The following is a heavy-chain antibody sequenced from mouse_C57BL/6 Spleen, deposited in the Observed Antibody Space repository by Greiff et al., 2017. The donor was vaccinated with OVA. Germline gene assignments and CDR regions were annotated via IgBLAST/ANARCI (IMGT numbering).Heavy chain of an antibody. V-gene: IGHV14-4*01. CDR2: IDPENGDP. CDR3: TTGSNFDY. Sequence: VKLQESGAELVRPGASVKLSCTASGFNIKDDYMHWVKQRPEQGLELLGFIDPENGDPEYASKFQGKATITADTSSNTAYLQLSSLTSEDTAVYYCTTGSNFDYWGQGTTLTVSS. CDR1: GFNIKDDY. J-gene: IGHJ2*01. D-gene: IGHD5-1*01.